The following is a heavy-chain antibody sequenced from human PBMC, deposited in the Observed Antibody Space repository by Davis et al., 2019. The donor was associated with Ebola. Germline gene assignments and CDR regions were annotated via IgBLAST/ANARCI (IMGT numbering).Heavy chain of an antibody. J-gene: IGHJ4*02. CDR1: GGSISSGGYY. V-gene: IGHV4-31*03. Sequence: PSETLSLTCTVSGGSISSGGYYWSWIRQHPGKGLEWIGYIYYSGSTYYNPSLKSRVTISVDTSKNQFSLKLSSVTAADTAVYYCARERYYDSSGYEDYWGQGTLVTVSS. CDR2: IYYSGST. D-gene: IGHD3-22*01. CDR3: ARERYYDSSGYEDY.